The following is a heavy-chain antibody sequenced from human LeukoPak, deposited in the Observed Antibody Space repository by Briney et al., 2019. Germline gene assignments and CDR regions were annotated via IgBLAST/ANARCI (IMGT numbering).Heavy chain of an antibody. D-gene: IGHD3-22*01. CDR1: GDSISSGDYY. Sequence: TLSLTCTVSGDSISSGDYYWSWIRQPAGKGLEWIGRISSSGSTNYNPSLKSRVTISVDTSKNQFSLKLSSVTAADTAVYFCARGPYSYDSSGAFDIWGQGTMVTVSS. CDR3: ARGPYSYDSSGAFDI. V-gene: IGHV4-61*02. J-gene: IGHJ3*02. CDR2: ISSSGST.